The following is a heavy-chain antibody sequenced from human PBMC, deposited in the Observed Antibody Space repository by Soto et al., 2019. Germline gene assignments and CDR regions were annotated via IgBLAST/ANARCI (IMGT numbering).Heavy chain of an antibody. CDR1: GGTFSSYA. D-gene: IGHD2-2*02. V-gene: IGHV1-69*13. CDR3: ARDYSKYQLLYIHYYYGMDV. J-gene: IGHJ6*02. Sequence: SVKVSCKASGGTFSSYAISWVRQAPGQGLEWMGGIIPIFGTANYAQKFQGRVTITADESTSTAYMELSSLRSEDTAVYYCARDYSKYQLLYIHYYYGMDVWGQGTTVTVS. CDR2: IIPIFGTA.